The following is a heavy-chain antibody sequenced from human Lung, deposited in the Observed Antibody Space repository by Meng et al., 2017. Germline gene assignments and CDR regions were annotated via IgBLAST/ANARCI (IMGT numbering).Heavy chain of an antibody. J-gene: IGHJ2*01. V-gene: IGHV4-30-4*01. CDR2: IYNRGST. CDR1: GGSISSSNYY. CDR3: ARGQKGYFDL. Sequence: GQLREWCPGLVKTSQTLSFTCTVSGGSISSSNYYWRWIRQPPGKGLEWSGHIYNRGSTYYNPSLKSRITISVDTSKNQFSLKLSSVTAADTAVYYCARGQKGYFDLWGRGTLVTVSS.